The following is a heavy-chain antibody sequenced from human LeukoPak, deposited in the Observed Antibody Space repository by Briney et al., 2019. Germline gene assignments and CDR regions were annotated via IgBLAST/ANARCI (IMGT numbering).Heavy chain of an antibody. D-gene: IGHD3-22*01. CDR2: ISAYNGNT. V-gene: IGHV1-18*01. J-gene: IGHJ3*02. CDR1: GYTFTSYG. CDR3: AVTMSGSFAI. Sequence: ASVKVSCKASGYTFTSYGISWVRQAPGQGLEWMGWISAYNGNTNYAQKFQGRVTMTRNTSISTAYMELSSLRSEDTAVYYCAVTMSGSFAIWGQGTMVTVSS.